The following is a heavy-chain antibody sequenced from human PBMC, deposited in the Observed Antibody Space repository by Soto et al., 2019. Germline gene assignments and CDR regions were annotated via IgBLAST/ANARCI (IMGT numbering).Heavy chain of an antibody. CDR2: ISVHHGNT. CDR3: AKDCSGASCGFDI. CDR1: GYTFGKYG. D-gene: IGHD2-15*01. Sequence: QVQLVQSGNEVKKPGASVKVSCKASGYTFGKYGISWVRQAPGQGLEWVGWISVHHGNTVHAQKFRGRVNMTTDTSTNTAYMELGSLKSDDTAIYYCAKDCSGASCGFDIWGQGTLVTVSS. J-gene: IGHJ4*02. V-gene: IGHV1-18*01.